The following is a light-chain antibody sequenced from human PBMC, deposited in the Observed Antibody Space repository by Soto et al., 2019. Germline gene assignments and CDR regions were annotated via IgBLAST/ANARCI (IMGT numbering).Light chain of an antibody. CDR2: DND. Sequence: QSVLTQPPSVSAAPGQRVTISCSGSSSNLGKSFVSWYQQLPGTAPKLLIYDNDKRPSGIPDRFSGSKSGTSATLVITGLQTGDEADYYCGTWDSSLRAGVFGGGTKVTVL. V-gene: IGLV1-51*01. J-gene: IGLJ2*01. CDR3: GTWDSSLRAGV. CDR1: SSNLGKSF.